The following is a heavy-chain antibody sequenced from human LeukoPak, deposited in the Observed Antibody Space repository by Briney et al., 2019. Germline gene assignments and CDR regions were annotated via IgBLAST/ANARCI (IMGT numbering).Heavy chain of an antibody. J-gene: IGHJ6*02. V-gene: IGHV1-46*01. D-gene: IGHD3-10*01. CDR1: GYTFTSYY. CDR2: INPSGGST. CDR3: ARATGHTMVRGVMSDV. Sequence: GASVKVSCKASGYTFTSYYMHWVRQAPGQGLEWMGIINPSGGSTSYAQKFQGRVTMTRDTSTSTVYMELSSLRSEDTAVYYCARATGHTMVRGVMSDVWGQGTTVTVSS.